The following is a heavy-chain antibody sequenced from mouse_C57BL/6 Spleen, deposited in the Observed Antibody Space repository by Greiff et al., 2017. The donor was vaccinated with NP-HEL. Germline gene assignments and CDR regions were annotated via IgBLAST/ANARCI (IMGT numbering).Heavy chain of an antibody. D-gene: IGHD1-1*01. J-gene: IGHJ3*01. CDR2: IYPGSGNT. Sequence: VKLQESGPELVKPGASVKISCKASGYSFTSYYIHWVKQRPEQGLEWIGWIYPGSGNTKYNEKFKGKATLTADTSSSTAYMQLSSLTSEDSAVYYCAEGYYGSFAYWGQGTLVTVSA. V-gene: IGHV1-66*01. CDR1: GYSFTSYY. CDR3: AEGYYGSFAY.